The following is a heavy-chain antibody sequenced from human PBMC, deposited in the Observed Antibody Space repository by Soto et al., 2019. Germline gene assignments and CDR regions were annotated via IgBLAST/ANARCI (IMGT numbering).Heavy chain of an antibody. J-gene: IGHJ6*02. Sequence: GESLKLSCKGSGYSFTSYWIGWVRQMPGKGLEWMGIIYPGDSDTRYSPSFQGQVTISADKSISTAYLQWSSLKASDTAMYYCERHDIAGYYYYGMDVWGQGTTVTVSS. V-gene: IGHV5-51*01. D-gene: IGHD6-13*01. CDR3: ERHDIAGYYYYGMDV. CDR1: GYSFTSYW. CDR2: IYPGDSDT.